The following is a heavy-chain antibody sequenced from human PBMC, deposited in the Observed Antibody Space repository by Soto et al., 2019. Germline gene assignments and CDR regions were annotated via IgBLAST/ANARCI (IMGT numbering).Heavy chain of an antibody. J-gene: IGHJ3*02. V-gene: IGHV1-24*01. CDR3: AAVLYNWNPPIGAFDI. CDR1: GYTLTELS. D-gene: IGHD1-20*01. CDR2: FDPEDGET. Sequence: ASVKVSCKVSGYTLTELSMHWVRQAPGKGLEWMGGFDPEDGETIYAQKFQGRVTMTEDTSTDTAYMELSSLRSEDTAVYYCAAVLYNWNPPIGAFDIWGQGTMVTVSS.